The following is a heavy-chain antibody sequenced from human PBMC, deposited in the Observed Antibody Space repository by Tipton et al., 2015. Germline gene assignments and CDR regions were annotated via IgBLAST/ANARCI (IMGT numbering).Heavy chain of an antibody. V-gene: IGHV4-31*03. J-gene: IGHJ4*02. D-gene: IGHD5-18*01. Sequence: TLSLTCTVSGGSISSGGYYWSWIRQHPGKGLEWIGYIYYSGSTYYNPSLKSRITISVDTSKNQFSLKLSSVTAADTAVYYCAREYWSSYGYYFDYWGQGTLVTVSS. CDR2: IYYSGST. CDR1: GGSISSGGYY. CDR3: AREYWSSYGYYFDY.